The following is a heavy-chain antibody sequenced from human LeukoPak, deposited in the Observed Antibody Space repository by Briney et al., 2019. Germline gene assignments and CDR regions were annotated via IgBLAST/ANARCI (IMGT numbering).Heavy chain of an antibody. CDR2: IYYSGST. D-gene: IGHD3-22*01. V-gene: IGHV4-59*01. J-gene: IGHJ3*02. Sequence: PSETLSLTCTVSGGSISSYYWSWIRQPPGKGLEWIGYIYYSGSTNYNPSLKSRVTISVDTSKNQFSLKLSSVTAADTAVYYCASSKRLDSSGYYPGAFDIWGQGTIVTVSS. CDR1: GGSISSYY. CDR3: ASSKRLDSSGYYPGAFDI.